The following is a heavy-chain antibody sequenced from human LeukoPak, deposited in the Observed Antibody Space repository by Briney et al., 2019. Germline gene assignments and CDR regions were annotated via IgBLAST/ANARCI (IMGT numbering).Heavy chain of an antibody. CDR2: MNPNSGNT. V-gene: IGHV1-8*01. CDR3: ARNNRGIAAAGTNY. J-gene: IGHJ4*02. D-gene: IGHD6-13*01. Sequence: GASVKVSCKASGYTFTSYDINWVRQATGQGLEWMGWMNPNSGNTGYAQKFQGRVTMTRNTSISTAYMEMSSLRSEDTAVYYCARNNRGIAAAGTNYWGQGTLVTVSS. CDR1: GYTFTSYD.